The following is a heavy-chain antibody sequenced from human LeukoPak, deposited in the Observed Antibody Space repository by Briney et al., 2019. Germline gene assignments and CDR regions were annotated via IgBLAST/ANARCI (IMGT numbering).Heavy chain of an antibody. D-gene: IGHD3-10*01. CDR1: GGSISSGDYY. CDR3: ASPLWFGELNGMDV. CDR2: IYYSGST. J-gene: IGHJ6*02. V-gene: IGHV4-30-4*01. Sequence: SETLSLTCTVSGGSISSGDYYWSWIRQPPGKGLEWIGYIYYSGSTYYNPSLKIRVTISVDTSKNQFSLKLSSVTAADTAVYYCASPLWFGELNGMDVWGQGTTVTVSS.